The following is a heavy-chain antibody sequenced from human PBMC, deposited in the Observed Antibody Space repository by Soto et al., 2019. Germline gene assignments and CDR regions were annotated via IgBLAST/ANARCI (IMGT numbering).Heavy chain of an antibody. CDR2: IYYSGST. Sequence: SETLSLTCTVSGGSISSYYWSWIRQPPGKGLEWIGYIYYSGSTNYNPSLKSRVTISVDTSKNQFSLKLSSVTAADTAVYYCARFYYDFWSGYYLGWFDPWGQGTLVTVSS. CDR3: ARFYYDFWSGYYLGWFDP. D-gene: IGHD3-3*01. CDR1: GGSISSYY. V-gene: IGHV4-59*01. J-gene: IGHJ5*02.